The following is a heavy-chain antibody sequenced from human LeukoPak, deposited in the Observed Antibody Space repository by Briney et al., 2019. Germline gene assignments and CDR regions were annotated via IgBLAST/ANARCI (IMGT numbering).Heavy chain of an antibody. V-gene: IGHV3-30-3*02. CDR2: ISNDGTNK. J-gene: IGHJ4*02. D-gene: IGHD2-2*02. CDR3: AKRDGGYCSSTSCYTFDY. Sequence: GGSLRLSCAASGFTLSNYAMHWVRQAPGKGLEWVAIISNDGTNKYYADSVKGRFTISRDNSKNTLYLQMNSLRAEDTAVYYCAKRDGGYCSSTSCYTFDYWGQGTLVTVSS. CDR1: GFTLSNYA.